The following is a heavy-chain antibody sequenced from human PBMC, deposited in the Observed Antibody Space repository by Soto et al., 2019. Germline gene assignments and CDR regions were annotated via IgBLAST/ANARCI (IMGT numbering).Heavy chain of an antibody. J-gene: IGHJ6*02. CDR3: ARSFLRTGTTYYYYGMDV. CDR2: INHSGST. CDR1: GGSFSGYY. Sequence: ASETLSLTCAVYGGSFSGYYWSWIRQPPGKGLEWIGEINHSGSTNYNPSLKSRVTISVDTSKNQFSLKLSSVTAADTAVYYCARSFLRTGTTYYYYGMDVWGQGTTVT. D-gene: IGHD1-1*01. V-gene: IGHV4-34*01.